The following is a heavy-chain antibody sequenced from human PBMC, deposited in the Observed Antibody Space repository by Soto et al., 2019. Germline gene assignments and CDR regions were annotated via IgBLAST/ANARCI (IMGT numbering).Heavy chain of an antibody. CDR2: IYHSGST. Sequence: PSETLSLTCAVSGASISSGNWWSWVRQSPGRGLEWIGEIYHSGSTNHNPSLKSRVIISLDKSRNQFSLKLSSVTAADTAVYYCAREATIAARLDSWGQGTLVTVSS. J-gene: IGHJ4*02. CDR3: AREATIAARLDS. CDR1: GASISSGNW. D-gene: IGHD6-6*01. V-gene: IGHV4-4*02.